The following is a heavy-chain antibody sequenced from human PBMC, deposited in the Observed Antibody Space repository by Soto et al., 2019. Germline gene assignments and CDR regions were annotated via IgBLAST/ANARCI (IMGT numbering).Heavy chain of an antibody. J-gene: IGHJ4*02. V-gene: IGHV3-53*01. CDR3: ARGSSGWYKGNDY. D-gene: IGHD6-19*01. CDR2: IYSDGTT. Sequence: GESLKISCAASGFTVSSNYMSWVRQAPGKGLEWVSVIYSDGTTYYADSVKGRFTISRDNSMNTLYLQMSSLRAEDTAVYYCARGSSGWYKGNDYWGQGTLVTVSS. CDR1: GFTVSSNY.